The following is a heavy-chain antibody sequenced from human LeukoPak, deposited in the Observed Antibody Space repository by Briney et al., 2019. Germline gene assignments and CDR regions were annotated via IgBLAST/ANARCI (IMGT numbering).Heavy chain of an antibody. CDR1: GGSISSYY. CDR2: LHYSWST. CDR3: ARCRYCSSTSCYRSMGYYYSYMDV. J-gene: IGHJ6*03. Sequence: AETLSLTCTVSGGSISSYYWSWMRPPPGEGLEWIGYLHYSWSTNYRPSLKSRLTISVDTSKNQFSLKLSSVPAADTAVYYCARCRYCSSTSCYRSMGYYYSYMDVWGKGTTVTVSS. D-gene: IGHD2-2*02. V-gene: IGHV4-59*12.